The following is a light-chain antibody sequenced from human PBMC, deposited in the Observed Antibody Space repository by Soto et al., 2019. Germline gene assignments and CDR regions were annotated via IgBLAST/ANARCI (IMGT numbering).Light chain of an antibody. Sequence: DIQMTQSPSTLSASIGDRVTITCRASQSISIWLAWYQQKPGKAPKLLIYKASNLESGVPSRFSGSGSGTEFTLTISSLQPDDFATYYCQQYNSSLGQGTKVDIK. V-gene: IGKV1-5*03. J-gene: IGKJ1*01. CDR1: QSISIW. CDR2: KAS. CDR3: QQYNSS.